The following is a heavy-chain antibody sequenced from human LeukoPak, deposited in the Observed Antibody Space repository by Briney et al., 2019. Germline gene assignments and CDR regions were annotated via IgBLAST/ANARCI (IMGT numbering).Heavy chain of an antibody. CDR3: ARVQRDIVVVPAALFDY. V-gene: IGHV4-59*12. CDR1: GGSISSYY. D-gene: IGHD2-2*01. CDR2: IYYSGST. J-gene: IGHJ4*02. Sequence: PSETLSLTCTVSGGSISSYYWSWIRQPPGKGLEWIGYIYYSGSTNYNPSLKSRVTISVDTSKNQFSLKLSSVTAADTAVYYCARVQRDIVVVPAALFDYWGQGTLVTVSS.